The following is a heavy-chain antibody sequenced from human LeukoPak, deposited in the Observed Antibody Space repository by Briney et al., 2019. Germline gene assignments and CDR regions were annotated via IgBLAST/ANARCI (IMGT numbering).Heavy chain of an antibody. CDR1: EFTFSAYA. CDR2: IRYGGNIK. CDR3: TRDLGTEYNIFDY. Sequence: PGGSLRLSCAASEFTFSAYAMHWIRQAPGRGLEWVAFIRYGGNIKYYADSVKDRFTISRDNSKNTLYLEMNSLRPEDTAVYYCTRDLGTEYNIFDYWGQGTLVTVSS. J-gene: IGHJ4*02. V-gene: IGHV3-30*02. D-gene: IGHD3-9*01.